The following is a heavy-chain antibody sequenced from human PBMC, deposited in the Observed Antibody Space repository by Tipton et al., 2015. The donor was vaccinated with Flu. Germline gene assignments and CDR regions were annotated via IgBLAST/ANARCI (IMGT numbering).Heavy chain of an antibody. J-gene: IGHJ5*01. Sequence: GLVKPSETLSLTCAVYSGSFSGYFWSWIRQPPGKGLEWIGEINHSGSTNYNPSLKSRVTISVDRSKNQFSLKLRSVTAADTAVYFCARRDYSNYVSEPKNWFDSWGQGTLVTVSS. CDR2: INHSGST. CDR3: ARRDYSNYVSEPKNWFDS. D-gene: IGHD4-11*01. CDR1: SGSFSGYF. V-gene: IGHV4-34*01.